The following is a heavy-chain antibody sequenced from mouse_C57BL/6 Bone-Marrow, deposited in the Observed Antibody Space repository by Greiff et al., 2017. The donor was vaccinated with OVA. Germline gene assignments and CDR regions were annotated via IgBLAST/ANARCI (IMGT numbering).Heavy chain of an antibody. CDR2: IDPSASYT. Sequence: VQLQQPGAELVMPGASVKLSCKASGYTFTSYWMHWVKQRPGQGLEWIGEIDPSASYTNYNQKFKGKSTLTVDKYSSTAYMQLSSLTSEDSAVYYCARDEYGSSYGYFDVWGTGTTVTVSS. J-gene: IGHJ1*03. CDR3: ARDEYGSSYGYFDV. V-gene: IGHV1-69*01. D-gene: IGHD1-1*01. CDR1: GYTFTSYW.